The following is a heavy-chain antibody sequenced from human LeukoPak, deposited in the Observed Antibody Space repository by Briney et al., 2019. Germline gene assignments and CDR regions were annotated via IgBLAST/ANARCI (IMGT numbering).Heavy chain of an antibody. V-gene: IGHV3-30*18. D-gene: IGHD2-21*01. CDR2: ISYDGSNK. J-gene: IGHJ2*01. CDR3: AKDLFLWYFDL. Sequence: GGSLRLSCAASGFTFNTYAMHWVRQAPGKGLEWVAVISYDGSNKYNADSVKGRFTISRDNSKNTLYLQMNSLRAEDTAVYYCAKDLFLWYFDLWGRGTLVTVSS. CDR1: GFTFNTYA.